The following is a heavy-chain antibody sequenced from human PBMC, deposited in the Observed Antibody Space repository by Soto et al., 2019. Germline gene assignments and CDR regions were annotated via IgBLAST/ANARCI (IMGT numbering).Heavy chain of an antibody. CDR3: ARMNQLAPKRNAFDI. Sequence: SGTLYLTCTVSGGSINSYFWTWVRKSTGKGLQWIGYIHYSGSANYNPWLKTRVTMSVDTSNTQFSLSLTSVTAADTAVYYCARMNQLAPKRNAFDIWGQGTMVTVSS. D-gene: IGHD1-1*01. CDR1: GGSINSYF. J-gene: IGHJ3*02. CDR2: IHYSGSA. V-gene: IGHV4-59*07.